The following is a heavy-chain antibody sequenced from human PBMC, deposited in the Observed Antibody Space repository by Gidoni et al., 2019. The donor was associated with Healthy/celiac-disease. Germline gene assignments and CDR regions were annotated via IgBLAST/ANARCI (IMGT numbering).Heavy chain of an antibody. Sequence: QVQLVESGGGVVQPGRSLRLSCAASGFTFSSYAMHWVRQAPGKGLEWVAVISYDGSNKYYADSVKGRFTISRDNSKNTLYLQMNSLRAEDTAVYYCARERGPRYGWFDPWGQGTLVTVSS. CDR3: ARERGPRYGWFDP. V-gene: IGHV3-30-3*01. D-gene: IGHD2-15*01. CDR2: ISYDGSNK. J-gene: IGHJ5*02. CDR1: GFTFSSYA.